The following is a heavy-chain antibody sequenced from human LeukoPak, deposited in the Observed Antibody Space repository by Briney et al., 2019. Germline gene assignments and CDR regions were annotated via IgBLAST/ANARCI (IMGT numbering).Heavy chain of an antibody. CDR2: FYSGGST. D-gene: IGHD5-24*01. V-gene: IGHV3-53*01. Sequence: PGGSLRPSCAASGFTVSSNYMSWVRQAPGKGLEWVSVFYSGGSTYYADSVQGRFTISRDKSKNTVYLQMNSLRAEDTAVYYCARGDGYNFWNYWGQGTLVTVSS. J-gene: IGHJ4*02. CDR3: ARGDGYNFWNY. CDR1: GFTVSSNY.